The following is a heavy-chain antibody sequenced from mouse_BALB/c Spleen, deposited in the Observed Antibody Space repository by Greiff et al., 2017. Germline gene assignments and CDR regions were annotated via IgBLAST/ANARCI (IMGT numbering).Heavy chain of an antibody. CDR3: ARHEGGFYYDDDEGAMDY. D-gene: IGHD2-4*01. J-gene: IGHJ4*01. CDR2: FYPGSGSI. Sequence: QVQLQQSGAELVKPGASVKLSCKASGYTFTEYIIHWVKQRSGQGLEWIGWFYPGSGSIKYNEKFKDKATLTADKSSSTVYMELSRLTSEDSAVYVYARHEGGFYYDDDEGAMDYWGQGTSVTVSS. CDR1: GYTFTEYI. V-gene: IGHV1-62-2*01.